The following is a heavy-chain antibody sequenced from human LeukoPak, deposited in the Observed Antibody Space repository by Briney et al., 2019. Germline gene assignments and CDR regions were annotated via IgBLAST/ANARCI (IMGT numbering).Heavy chain of an antibody. D-gene: IGHD6-19*01. CDR2: MNPNSGNT. V-gene: IGHV1-8*01. CDR3: ARGHLGYSSGWYKHVSSFPFDY. Sequence: GASVKVSCKASGYTFTSYDINWVRQATGQGLEWMGWMNPNSGNTGYAQKFQGRVTMTRNTSISTAYMELSSLRSEDTAVYYCARGHLGYSSGWYKHVSSFPFDYWGQGTLVTVSS. J-gene: IGHJ4*02. CDR1: GYTFTSYD.